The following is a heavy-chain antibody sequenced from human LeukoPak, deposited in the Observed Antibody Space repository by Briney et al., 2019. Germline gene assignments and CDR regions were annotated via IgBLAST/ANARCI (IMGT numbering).Heavy chain of an antibody. J-gene: IGHJ4*02. Sequence: PGRSLRLSCAASGFTFSSYGMHWVRQAPGKGLEWVAVIWYDGSSKYYADSVKGRFTISRDNSKNTLYLQMNSLRAEDTAVYYCARDRSVPAPWPDYWGQGTLVTVSS. CDR1: GFTFSSYG. CDR2: IWYDGSSK. V-gene: IGHV3-33*01. CDR3: ARDRSVPAPWPDY.